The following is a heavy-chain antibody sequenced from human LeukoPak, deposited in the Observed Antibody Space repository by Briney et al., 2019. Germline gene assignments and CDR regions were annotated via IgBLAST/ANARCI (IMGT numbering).Heavy chain of an antibody. CDR3: AARGRDYGDYEDY. CDR2: ISGSGGST. J-gene: IGHJ4*02. CDR1: GFTFSSYS. D-gene: IGHD4-17*01. Sequence: GGSLRLSCAASGFTFSSYSMNWVRQAPGKGLEWVSAISGSGGSTYYADSVKGRFTISRDNSKNTLYLQMNSLRAEDTAVYYCAARGRDYGDYEDYWGQGTLVTVSS. V-gene: IGHV3-23*01.